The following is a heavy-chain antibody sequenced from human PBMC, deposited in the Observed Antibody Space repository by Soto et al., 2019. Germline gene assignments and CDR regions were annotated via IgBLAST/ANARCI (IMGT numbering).Heavy chain of an antibody. D-gene: IGHD6-6*01. CDR3: ARGSSIAGLYYGMDV. J-gene: IGHJ6*02. Sequence: QVQLQESGPGLVKPSQTLSLTCTVSGGSISSGGYYWTWIRQHPGKGLEWIGYNDYSGITYYNPSLKSRVTISLDTSKNQCSLKLSSVTAADTAVYYCARGSSIAGLYYGMDVWGQGTTVTVSS. V-gene: IGHV4-31*03. CDR2: NDYSGIT. CDR1: GGSISSGGYY.